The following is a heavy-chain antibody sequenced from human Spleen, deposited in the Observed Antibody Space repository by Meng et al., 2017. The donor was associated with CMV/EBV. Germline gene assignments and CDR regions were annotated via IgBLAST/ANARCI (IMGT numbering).Heavy chain of an antibody. CDR1: GFTFSSYA. V-gene: IGHV3-30-3*01. Sequence: GESLKISCAASGFTFSSYAMHWVRQAPGKGLEWVAVISYDGSNKYYADSVKGRFTISRDNSKNTLYLQMNSLRAEDTAVYYCASEDVWGQGTTVTVSS. CDR2: ISYDGSNK. J-gene: IGHJ6*02. CDR3: ASEDV.